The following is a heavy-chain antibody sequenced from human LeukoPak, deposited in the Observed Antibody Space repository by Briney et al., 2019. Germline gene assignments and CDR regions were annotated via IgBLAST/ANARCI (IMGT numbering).Heavy chain of an antibody. V-gene: IGHV4-38-2*02. CDR3: ARAITIFGVAPSWFDY. J-gene: IGHJ4*02. CDR2: IHYGGSP. CDR1: GYSINSGYY. Sequence: SETLSLTCTVSGYSINSGYYWGWIRRPPGKGLEWIGSIHYGGSPYYNPSLKSRVAIPVDMSKNQFSLKLSSVTAADTAVYYCARAITIFGVAPSWFDYWGQGTLVTVSS. D-gene: IGHD3-3*01.